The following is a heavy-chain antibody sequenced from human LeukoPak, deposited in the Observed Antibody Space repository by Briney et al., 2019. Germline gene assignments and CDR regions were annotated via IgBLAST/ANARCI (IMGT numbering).Heavy chain of an antibody. CDR1: GFTYSSYS. CDR3: ATPVTTVVTPFTGRG. CDR2: ISSSSSYI. J-gene: IGHJ4*02. Sequence: GGSLRLXCAASGFTYSSYSMNWVRRAPGKGLEWVSSISSSSSYIYYADSVKGRFTISRDNAKNSLYLQMNSLRAEDTAVYYCATPVTTVVTPFTGRGWGQGTLVTVSS. V-gene: IGHV3-21*01. D-gene: IGHD4-23*01.